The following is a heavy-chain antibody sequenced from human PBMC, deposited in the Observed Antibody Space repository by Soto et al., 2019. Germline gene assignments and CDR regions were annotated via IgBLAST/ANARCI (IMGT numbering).Heavy chain of an antibody. CDR2: IIPIFGTA. D-gene: IGHD6-13*01. J-gene: IGHJ6*02. CDR3: ARGGAAAGKNYYYYGMDV. V-gene: IGHV1-69*01. CDR1: GGTFSSYA. Sequence: QVPLVQSGAEVKKPGSSVKVSCKASGGTFSSYAISWVRQAPGQGLEWMGGIIPIFGTANYAQKFQGRVTITADESTSTAYMELSSLRSEDTAVYYCARGGAAAGKNYYYYGMDVWGQGTTVTVSS.